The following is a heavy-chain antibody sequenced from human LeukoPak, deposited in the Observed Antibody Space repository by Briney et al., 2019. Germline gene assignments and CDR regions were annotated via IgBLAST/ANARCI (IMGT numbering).Heavy chain of an antibody. J-gene: IGHJ4*02. Sequence: ASVKVSCKASGGTFSSYAISWVRQAPGQGLEWMGWINPNSGDTDYAQKFQGRVTMTRDTSISTAYMELSRLRYDDTAVYYCARDMDTGPDLFDYWGQGTLVTVSS. D-gene: IGHD5-18*01. CDR2: INPNSGDT. CDR3: ARDMDTGPDLFDY. V-gene: IGHV1-2*02. CDR1: GGTFSSYA.